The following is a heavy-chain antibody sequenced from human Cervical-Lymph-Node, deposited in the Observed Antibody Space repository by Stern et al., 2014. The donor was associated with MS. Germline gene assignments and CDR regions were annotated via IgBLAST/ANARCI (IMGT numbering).Heavy chain of an antibody. J-gene: IGHJ6*02. V-gene: IGHV4-39*01. CDR1: GGSISSSSYY. CDR2: IYYSGST. D-gene: IGHD5-18*01. Sequence: QVQLQESGPGLVKPSETLSLTCTVSGGSISSSSYYWGWIRQPPGKGLEWIGSIYYSGSTYYNPSLKSRVTISVDTSKNQFPLKLSSVTAADTAVYYCAGYSYYYYYGMDVWGQGTTVTVSS. CDR3: AGYSYYYYYGMDV.